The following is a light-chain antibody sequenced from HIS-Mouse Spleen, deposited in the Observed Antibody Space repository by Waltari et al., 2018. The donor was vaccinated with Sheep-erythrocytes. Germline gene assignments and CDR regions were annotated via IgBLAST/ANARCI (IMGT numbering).Light chain of an antibody. CDR3: QQYYSYPYT. Sequence: AIRMIQSPSSLSASTGDRVTITCRARQGISSYLAWYQQKPGKAPKLLIYAASTLQSGVPSRFSGSGSGTDFTLTISCLQSEDFATYYCQQYYSYPYTFGQGTKLEIK. CDR2: AAS. V-gene: IGKV1-8*01. J-gene: IGKJ2*01. CDR1: QGISSY.